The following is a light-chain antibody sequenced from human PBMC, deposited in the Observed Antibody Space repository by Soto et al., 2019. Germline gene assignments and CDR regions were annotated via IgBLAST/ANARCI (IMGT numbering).Light chain of an antibody. CDR2: SSD. CDR3: LLYYGGAQLRGV. V-gene: IGLV7-43*01. CDR1: TGAVTSASY. Sequence: QAVVTQEPSLTVSPGETVTLTCASSTGAVTSASYPSWFQQKPGQAPRPLIYSSDYKHSWTPARFSGSLLGGKAALTLSGVQPEDEAEYYCLLYYGGAQLRGVFGGGTKLTVL. J-gene: IGLJ3*02.